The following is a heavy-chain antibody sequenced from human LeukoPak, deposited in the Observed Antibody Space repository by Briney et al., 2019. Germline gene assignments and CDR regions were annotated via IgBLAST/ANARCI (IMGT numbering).Heavy chain of an antibody. Sequence: GGSLRPSCAASGFTFSSYEMNWVRQAPGKGLEWLSYISTSHRAIYYADSVKGRFTISRDNAKNSLYLQMNSLRAEDTAVYYCARGPSGYHNTGGQGTLVTVSS. V-gene: IGHV3-48*03. J-gene: IGHJ4*02. CDR1: GFTFSSYE. D-gene: IGHD5-12*01. CDR3: ARGPSGYHNT. CDR2: ISTSHRAI.